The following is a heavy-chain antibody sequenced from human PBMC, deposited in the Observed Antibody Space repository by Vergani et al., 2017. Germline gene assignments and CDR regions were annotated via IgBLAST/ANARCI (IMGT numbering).Heavy chain of an antibody. D-gene: IGHD2-2*01. Sequence: EVQLVESGGGLVKPGGSLRLSCAASGFTLSSYDMHWVRQPTGERLEWVSAIGPAVDTYYPDSVKGRFTISRENAKNSLYLQMNTLRAGDTAMYYCARRCSSTACSGDWYFDLWGRGTLVTVSS. V-gene: IGHV3-13*01. CDR3: ARRCSSTACSGDWYFDL. CDR1: GFTLSSYD. J-gene: IGHJ2*01. CDR2: IGPAVDT.